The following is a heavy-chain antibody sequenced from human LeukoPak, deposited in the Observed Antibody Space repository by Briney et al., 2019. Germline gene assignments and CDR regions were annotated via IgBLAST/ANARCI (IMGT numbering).Heavy chain of an antibody. CDR1: GFTFSSYA. V-gene: IGHV3-23*01. J-gene: IGHJ5*02. CDR3: ARADIVVVVAEVWFDP. Sequence: GGSLRLSCAASGFTFSSYAMSWVRQAPGKGLEWVSAISGSGGSTYYADSVKGRFTISRDNSKNTLYLQMNSLRAEDTAVYYCARADIVVVVAEVWFDPWGQGTLVTVSS. D-gene: IGHD2-15*01. CDR2: ISGSGGST.